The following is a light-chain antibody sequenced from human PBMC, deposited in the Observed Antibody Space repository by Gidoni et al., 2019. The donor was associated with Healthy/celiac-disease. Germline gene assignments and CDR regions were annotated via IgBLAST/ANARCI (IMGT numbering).Light chain of an antibody. CDR2: DAS. J-gene: IGKJ4*01. Sequence: DIQMTQSPSSLSASVGDRVTITCQASQDISNYLNWYQQKPGKAPKLLIYDASKLETGVPSRFSGSGSGTEFTFTISSLQPEEIATYYCQQYDNLRLTFGGGTKVEIQ. CDR1: QDISNY. CDR3: QQYDNLRLT. V-gene: IGKV1-33*01.